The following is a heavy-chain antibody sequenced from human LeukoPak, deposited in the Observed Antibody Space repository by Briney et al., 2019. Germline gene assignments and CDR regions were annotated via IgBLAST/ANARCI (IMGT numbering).Heavy chain of an antibody. J-gene: IGHJ4*02. CDR3: AREREDTCSSTSCYPYYFDY. D-gene: IGHD2-2*01. V-gene: IGHV3-23*01. Sequence: PGGSLRLSCAASGFTFSGYALSWVRQAPGKGLQWVSSMTGSGDTIFYADSVKGRFTISRDNSKNTLYLQMNSLRAEDTAVYYCAREREDTCSSTSCYPYYFDYWGQGTLVTVSS. CDR2: MTGSGDTI. CDR1: GFTFSGYA.